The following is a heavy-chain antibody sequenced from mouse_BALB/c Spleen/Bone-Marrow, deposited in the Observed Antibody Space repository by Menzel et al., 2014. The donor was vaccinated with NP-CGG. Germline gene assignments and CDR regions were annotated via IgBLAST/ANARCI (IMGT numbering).Heavy chain of an antibody. CDR2: IDPANGNT. Sequence: VQLKDSGAELVKPGASVKLSCTASGFNIKDTYMYWVKQRPEQGLEWIRKIDPANGNTKYDPKFQGKATITADTSSNTAYLQLSSLTSEDTAVYYCAVYDGYAMDYWGQGTSVTVSS. V-gene: IGHV14-3*02. CDR3: AVYDGYAMDY. J-gene: IGHJ4*01. CDR1: GFNIKDTY. D-gene: IGHD2-3*01.